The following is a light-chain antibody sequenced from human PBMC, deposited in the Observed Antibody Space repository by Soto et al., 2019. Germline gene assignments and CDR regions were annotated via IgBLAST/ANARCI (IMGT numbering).Light chain of an antibody. V-gene: IGKV1-27*01. CDR2: AAS. Sequence: DIQMTQSPSSLSASVGDRVTITCRASQGISTYLAWYQQKPGKVPKLLIYAASTLQSGVPSRFSGSGSGTDFTLTISSLQPEDVATYYCQKYNSATLTFGPGTKVDIK. CDR3: QKYNSATLT. CDR1: QGISTY. J-gene: IGKJ3*01.